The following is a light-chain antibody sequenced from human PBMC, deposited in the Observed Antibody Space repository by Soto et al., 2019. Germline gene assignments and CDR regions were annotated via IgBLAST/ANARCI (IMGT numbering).Light chain of an antibody. Sequence: QSALTQPPSASGSPGQSVTISCTGTSSDIGGYNFVSWYQHHPDKAPKLMIYEITKRPSGVPARFSGSKSDNTASLTVSGLQAEDEADYFCSSYAGSNNYVFGTGTKLTVL. CDR2: EIT. CDR3: SSYAGSNNYV. J-gene: IGLJ1*01. CDR1: SSDIGGYNF. V-gene: IGLV2-8*01.